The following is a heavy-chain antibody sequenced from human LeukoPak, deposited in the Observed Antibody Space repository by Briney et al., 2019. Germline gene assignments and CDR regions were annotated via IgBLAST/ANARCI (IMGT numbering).Heavy chain of an antibody. CDR1: GGTXSSYA. CDR3: ATARPLSPYYFDY. Sequence: SVKVSCKASGGTXSSYAISGVRQAPGQGLEWMGGIIPIFGTANYAQKFQGRVTITADESTSTAYMELSSLRSEDTAVYYCATARPLSPYYFDYWGQGTLVTVSS. CDR2: IIPIFGTA. J-gene: IGHJ4*02. V-gene: IGHV1-69*13.